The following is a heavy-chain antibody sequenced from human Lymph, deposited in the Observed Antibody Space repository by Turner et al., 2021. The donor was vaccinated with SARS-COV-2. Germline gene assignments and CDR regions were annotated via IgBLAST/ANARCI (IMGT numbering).Heavy chain of an antibody. D-gene: IGHD2-15*01. Sequence: QVQLQESGPGLVKPSWPLSIPCAVSGGSISSSNWWSWVRQPPGKGLEWIGEIYHSGNTNYNPSLKSRVTISVDKSKNQFSLKLSSVTAAYTAVYYCATKYCSGGSCSYYDYWGQGTLVTVSS. CDR3: ATKYCSGGSCSYYDY. CDR1: GGSISSSNW. V-gene: IGHV4-4*02. CDR2: IYHSGNT. J-gene: IGHJ4*02.